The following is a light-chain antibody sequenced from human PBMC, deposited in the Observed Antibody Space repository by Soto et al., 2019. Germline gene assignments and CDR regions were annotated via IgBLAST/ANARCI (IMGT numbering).Light chain of an antibody. CDR1: QSVSSY. Sequence: EIVLTQSPATLSLSPGERATLSCRASQSVSSYLAWYQQKPGQAPRLLIYDASNRATGIPARFTGSGSGTHFTLTITTLEPEDFAVYFCQQRSNWPPWTFGQGTRWKSN. CDR3: QQRSNWPPWT. CDR2: DAS. V-gene: IGKV3-11*01. J-gene: IGKJ1*01.